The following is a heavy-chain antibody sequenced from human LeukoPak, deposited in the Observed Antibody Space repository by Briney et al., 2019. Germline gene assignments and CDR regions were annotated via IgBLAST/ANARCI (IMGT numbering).Heavy chain of an antibody. D-gene: IGHD3-10*01. CDR3: ARDNYYGSGLFGY. J-gene: IGHJ4*02. CDR2: INPNSGGT. CDR1: GYTFTGYY. Sequence: ASVKVSCKASGYTFTGYYMHWVRQAPGQGLEWMGWINPNSGGTNYAQKFQGRVTMTRDTSISTAYMELSRLRSDDTAVYYCARDNYYGSGLFGYWGQGTLVTVSS. V-gene: IGHV1-2*02.